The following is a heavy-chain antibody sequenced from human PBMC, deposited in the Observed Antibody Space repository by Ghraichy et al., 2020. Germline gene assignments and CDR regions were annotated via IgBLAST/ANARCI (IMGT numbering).Heavy chain of an antibody. V-gene: IGHV3-43*01. Sequence: GGSLRLSCAASGFTFDDYTMHWVRQAPGKGLEWVSLISWDGGSTYYADSVKGRFTISRDNSKNSRYLQMNSLRTEETALYYCAKAQYYYDISGYYPYYFDYWGQGTLVTVSS. J-gene: IGHJ4*02. CDR3: AKAQYYYDISGYYPYYFDY. CDR2: ISWDGGST. CDR1: GFTFDDYT. D-gene: IGHD3-22*01.